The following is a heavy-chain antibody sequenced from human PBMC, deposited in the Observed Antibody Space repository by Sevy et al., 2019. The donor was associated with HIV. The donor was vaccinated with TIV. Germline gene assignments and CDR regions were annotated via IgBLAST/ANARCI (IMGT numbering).Heavy chain of an antibody. J-gene: IGHJ4*02. Sequence: GGYLRLSCAASGFTFSSYAMSWVRQAPGKGLEWVSTISGSGGNTFYADSVKGRFTISRDNSKNTLYLQMNSLRAEDTAVYYCAKDDNYAIDYWGQGTLVTVSS. CDR3: AKDDNYAIDY. V-gene: IGHV3-23*01. CDR2: ISGSGGNT. CDR1: GFTFSSYA. D-gene: IGHD5-18*01.